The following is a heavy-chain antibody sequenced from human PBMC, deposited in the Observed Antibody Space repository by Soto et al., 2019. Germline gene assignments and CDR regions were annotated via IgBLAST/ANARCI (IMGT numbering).Heavy chain of an antibody. Sequence: QVQLVQSGAEVKKPGSSVKVSCKASGGTFSSYAISWVRQAPGQGLEWMGGIIPIFGTANYAQKLQGRVTITADESTSTAYMDLSSLRSEDTAVYYGEGSYRTVTKYYYGMDVWGQGTTVTVSS. CDR1: GGTFSSYA. CDR2: IIPIFGTA. V-gene: IGHV1-69*01. CDR3: EGSYRTVTKYYYGMDV. J-gene: IGHJ6*02. D-gene: IGHD4-17*01.